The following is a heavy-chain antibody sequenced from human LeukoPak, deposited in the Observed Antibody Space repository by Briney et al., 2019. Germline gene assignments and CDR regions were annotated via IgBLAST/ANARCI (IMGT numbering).Heavy chain of an antibody. CDR3: ESSHGSGSYYNIGQFDY. J-gene: IGHJ4*02. D-gene: IGHD3-10*01. CDR1: GGTFSSNA. CDR2: IIPIFGTA. Sequence: GSSVKVSCKASGGTFSSNAISWVRQAPGQGLEWMGGIIPIFGTANYAQKFQGRVTITTDESTSTAYMELSSLRSEDTAVYYCESSHGSGSYYNIGQFDYWGQGTLVTVSS. V-gene: IGHV1-69*05.